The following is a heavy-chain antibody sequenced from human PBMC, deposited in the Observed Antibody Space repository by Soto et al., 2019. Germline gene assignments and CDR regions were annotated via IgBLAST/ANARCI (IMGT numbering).Heavy chain of an antibody. D-gene: IGHD3-10*01. CDR3: ARENRGVITSQFDY. CDR2: INHSGGT. J-gene: IGHJ4*02. Sequence: SETLSLTCAVYGGSFSGYYWTWIRQAPGKGLEWIGEINHSGGTNYNSSLKSRVTISVDTSKNQFSLKLSSVTAADTAVYYCARENRGVITSQFDYWGQGTLVTVSS. V-gene: IGHV4-34*01. CDR1: GGSFSGYY.